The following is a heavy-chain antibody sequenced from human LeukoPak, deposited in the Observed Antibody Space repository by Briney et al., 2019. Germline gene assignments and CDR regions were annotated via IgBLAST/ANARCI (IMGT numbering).Heavy chain of an antibody. CDR1: GGSISSGDYY. Sequence: NTSETLSLTCTVSGGSISSGDYYWSWIRQPLGKGLEWIGYIYYSGSTYYNPSLKSRVTISVDTSKNRFSLKLSSVTAADTAVYYCARYAFVVVPAAHWSLDYWGQGTLDTVSS. CDR3: ARYAFVVVPAAHWSLDY. CDR2: IYYSGST. D-gene: IGHD2-2*01. V-gene: IGHV4-30-4*08. J-gene: IGHJ4*02.